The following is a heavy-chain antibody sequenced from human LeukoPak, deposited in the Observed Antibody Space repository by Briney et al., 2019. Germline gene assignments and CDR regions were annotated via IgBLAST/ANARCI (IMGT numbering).Heavy chain of an antibody. Sequence: SETLSLTCAVSGYSISSGYYWGWIRQPPGKGLEWIGSIYHSGSTYYNPSLKSRVTISVDTSKNQFSLKLSSVTAADTVAYYCARMTRRLFDYWGQGTLVTVSS. CDR1: GYSISSGYY. V-gene: IGHV4-38-2*01. J-gene: IGHJ4*02. CDR3: ARMTRRLFDY. CDR2: IYHSGST. D-gene: IGHD6-25*01.